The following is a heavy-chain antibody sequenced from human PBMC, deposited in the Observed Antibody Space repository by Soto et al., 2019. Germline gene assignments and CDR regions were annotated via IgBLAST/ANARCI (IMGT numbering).Heavy chain of an antibody. Sequence: PGESLKISCKGSGYSFTSYWIGWVRQMPGKGLEWMGIIYPGDSDTRYSPSFQGQVTISADKSISTAYLQWSSLKASDTAMYYCARLSRVLVPAARRGNWFDPWGQGTLVTVSS. CDR1: GYSFTSYW. V-gene: IGHV5-51*01. CDR3: ARLSRVLVPAARRGNWFDP. CDR2: IYPGDSDT. J-gene: IGHJ5*02. D-gene: IGHD2-2*01.